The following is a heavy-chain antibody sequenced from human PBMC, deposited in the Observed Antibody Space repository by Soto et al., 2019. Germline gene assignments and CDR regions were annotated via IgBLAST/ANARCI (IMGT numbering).Heavy chain of an antibody. Sequence: GGSLRLSCAASGFTFSNAWMNWVRQAPGKGLEWVGRIKSKTDGGTTDYAAPVKGRFTISRDDSKNTLYLQMNSLKTEDTAVYYCTGVLYYDFWSGYYTDPVDPYYYYGMDVWGQGTTVTVSS. CDR3: TGVLYYDFWSGYYTDPVDPYYYYGMDV. CDR2: IKSKTDGGTT. J-gene: IGHJ6*02. CDR1: GFTFSNAW. D-gene: IGHD3-3*01. V-gene: IGHV3-15*07.